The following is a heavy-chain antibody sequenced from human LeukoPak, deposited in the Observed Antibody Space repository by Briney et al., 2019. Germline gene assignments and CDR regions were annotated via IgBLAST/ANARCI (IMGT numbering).Heavy chain of an antibody. Sequence: SETLSLTCTVSGGSISTYYWSWIRQPPGKGLEWIGYIYYSGSTNYNPSLKSRVTISVDTSKNQFSLKLSSVTAADSAVYYCARTVGALYDAFNIWGQGTMVTVSS. J-gene: IGHJ3*02. CDR3: ARTVGALYDAFNI. CDR2: IYYSGST. CDR1: GGSISTYY. D-gene: IGHD1-26*01. V-gene: IGHV4-59*08.